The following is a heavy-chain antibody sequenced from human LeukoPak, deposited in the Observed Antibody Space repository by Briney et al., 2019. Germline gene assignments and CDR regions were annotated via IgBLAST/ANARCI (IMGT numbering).Heavy chain of an antibody. Sequence: GGSLRLSCAASGFTFSSYAMSWVRQAPGKGLEWVSSISSSSSYIYYADSVKGRFTISRDNAKNSLYLQMNGLRAEDTAVYYCARGTSSSWYYFDYWGQGTLVTVSS. J-gene: IGHJ4*02. D-gene: IGHD6-13*01. V-gene: IGHV3-21*01. CDR1: GFTFSSYA. CDR3: ARGTSSSWYYFDY. CDR2: ISSSSSYI.